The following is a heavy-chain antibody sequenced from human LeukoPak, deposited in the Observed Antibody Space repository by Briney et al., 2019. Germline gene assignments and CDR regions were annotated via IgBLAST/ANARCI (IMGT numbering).Heavy chain of an antibody. CDR2: ISAYNGNT. D-gene: IGHD3-9*01. Sequence: ASVKVSCKASGYTFTSYGISWVRQAPGQGLERMGWISAYNGNTNYAQKLQGRVTMTTDTSTSTAYMELRSLRSDDTAVYYCARTGLTTYYDILTGPIDYWGQGTLVTVSS. V-gene: IGHV1-18*01. CDR3: ARTGLTTYYDILTGPIDY. J-gene: IGHJ4*02. CDR1: GYTFTSYG.